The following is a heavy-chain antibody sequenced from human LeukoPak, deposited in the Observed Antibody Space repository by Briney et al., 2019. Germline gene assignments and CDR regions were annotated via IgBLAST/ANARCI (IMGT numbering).Heavy chain of an antibody. J-gene: IGHJ3*02. CDR2: ISSSSSYI. Sequence: VXQAPGXXXXWVSSISSSSSYIYYADSVKGRFTISRDNAKNSLYLQMNSLRAEDTAVYYCARAQGGYSSSWSLGAFDIWGQGTMVTVSS. CDR3: ARAQGGYSSSWSLGAFDI. V-gene: IGHV3-21*01. D-gene: IGHD6-13*01.